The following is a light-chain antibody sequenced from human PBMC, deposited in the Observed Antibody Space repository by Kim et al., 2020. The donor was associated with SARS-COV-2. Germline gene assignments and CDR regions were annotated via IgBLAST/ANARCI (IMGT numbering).Light chain of an antibody. V-gene: IGLV2-8*01. Sequence: QSALTQPPSASGSPGQSVTISCTGSSSDVGGYNYVSWYQQHPGKAPKLMVYEVSKRPSGVPDRFSGSKSGNTASLTVSGLQAEDGADYYCSSYAGTYGMFGGGTQLTVL. CDR3: SSYAGTYGM. CDR2: EVS. CDR1: SSDVGGYNY. J-gene: IGLJ3*02.